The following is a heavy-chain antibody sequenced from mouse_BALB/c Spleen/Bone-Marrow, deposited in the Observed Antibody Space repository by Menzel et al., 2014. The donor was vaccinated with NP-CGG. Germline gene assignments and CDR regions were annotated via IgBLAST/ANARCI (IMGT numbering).Heavy chain of an antibody. CDR1: GYTFTSYY. CDR2: INPSNGGT. CDR3: TRSEPFAY. V-gene: IGHV1S81*02. Sequence: QVQLQQPGAELVKPGASVKLSCKASGYTFTSYYMYWVKQRPGQGLEWIGGINPSNGGTNFNEKFKSKATLTVDKSSSTAYMRLSSLTSEDSAVYYCTRSEPFAYWGQGTLVTVSA. J-gene: IGHJ3*01.